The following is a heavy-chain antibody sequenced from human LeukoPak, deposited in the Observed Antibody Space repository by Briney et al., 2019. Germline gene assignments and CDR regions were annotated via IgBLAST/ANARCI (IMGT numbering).Heavy chain of an antibody. J-gene: IGHJ4*02. D-gene: IGHD5-18*01. CDR1: GGTFSSYA. CDR3: ARAVDTAMAVDY. Sequence: SVTVSCKASGGTFSSYAISWVRQAPGQGLEWMGGIISIFGTANYAQKFQGRVTITADESTSTAYMELSSLRSEDTAVYYCARAVDTAMAVDYWGQGTLVTVSS. V-gene: IGHV1-69*13. CDR2: IISIFGTA.